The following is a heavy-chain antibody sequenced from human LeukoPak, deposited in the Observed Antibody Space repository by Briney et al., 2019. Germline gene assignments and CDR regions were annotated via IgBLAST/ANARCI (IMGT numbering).Heavy chain of an antibody. CDR1: GGSFSGYY. CDR3: ARGGGYYDSSGYCFDY. CDR2: INHSGST. D-gene: IGHD3-22*01. V-gene: IGHV4-34*01. J-gene: IGHJ4*02. Sequence: PSETLSLTCAVYGGSFSGYYWSWIRQPPGKGLEWIGEINHSGSTNYNPSLKSRVTISVDTSKNQFSLKLSSVTAADTAVYYCARGGGYYDSSGYCFDYWGQGTLVTVSS.